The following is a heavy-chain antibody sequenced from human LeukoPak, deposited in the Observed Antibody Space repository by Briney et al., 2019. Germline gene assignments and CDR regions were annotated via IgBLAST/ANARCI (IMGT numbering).Heavy chain of an antibody. D-gene: IGHD6-13*01. CDR3: AKDRQQLANLDY. Sequence: AGSLRLSCAASGFTFNNYGMSWVRQAPGKGLEWVSGISGSGGSTYYADSVKGRFTISRDNSKNTLYLQMNRLRAEDTARYYCAKDRQQLANLDYWGQGTLVTVSS. CDR1: GFTFNNYG. CDR2: ISGSGGST. J-gene: IGHJ4*02. V-gene: IGHV3-23*01.